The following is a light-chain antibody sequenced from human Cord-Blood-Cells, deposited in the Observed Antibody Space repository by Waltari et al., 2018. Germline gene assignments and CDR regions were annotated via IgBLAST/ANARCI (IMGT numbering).Light chain of an antibody. Sequence: DIQMTQSPSSLSASVGDRVTITCRASQSISSYLNWYQQKPGKAPKLLIYAASSLQSGVPSRFSGSGSGTDLTLTISSLQPEDFATYYCQQSYSTPPIFTFGPGTKVDIK. CDR2: AAS. V-gene: IGKV1-39*01. J-gene: IGKJ3*01. CDR1: QSISSY. CDR3: QQSYSTPPIFT.